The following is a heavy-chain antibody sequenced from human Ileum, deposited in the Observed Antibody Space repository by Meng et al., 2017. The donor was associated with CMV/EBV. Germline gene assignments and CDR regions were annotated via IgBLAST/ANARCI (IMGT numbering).Heavy chain of an antibody. D-gene: IGHD3-22*01. V-gene: IGHV3-48*04. CDR2: ISSSSSNI. Sequence: GESLKISCAASGFTFSSYSMNWVRQAPGKGLEWVSYISSSSSNIYYADSVKGRFTISRDNAKNSLYLQMNSLRAEDTATYYCAKSPYISEYHYDSSGYFDYWGQGTLVTVSS. CDR3: AKSPYISEYHYDSSGYFDY. CDR1: GFTFSSYS. J-gene: IGHJ4*02.